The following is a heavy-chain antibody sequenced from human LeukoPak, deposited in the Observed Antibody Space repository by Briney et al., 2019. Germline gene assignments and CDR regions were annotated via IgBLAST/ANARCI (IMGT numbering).Heavy chain of an antibody. CDR2: IYYSGST. CDR3: ARAGRYGSGSYYGY. CDR1: GGSISSYY. Sequence: PSETLSLTCTVSGGSISSYYWSWIRQPPGKGLEWIGYIYYSGSTNYNPSLKSRVTISVDTSKNQFSLKLSSVTAADTAEYYCARAGRYGSGSYYGYWGQGTLVTVSS. J-gene: IGHJ4*02. V-gene: IGHV4-59*01. D-gene: IGHD3-10*01.